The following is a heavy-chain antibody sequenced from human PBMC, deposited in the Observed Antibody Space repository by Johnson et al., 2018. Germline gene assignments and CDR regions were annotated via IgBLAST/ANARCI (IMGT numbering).Heavy chain of an antibody. Sequence: VQLVQSGGGSAQPGGSLRLSCVASGFILSKYGLNWVRQAPGKGLEHVSTISTDGGITGYANSVKGRFTISRDNTKNSLYLQMNSLRAADTALYHCVKARGPKVDSLMDVWGQGTTFTVSS. J-gene: IGHJ6*02. CDR3: VKARGPKVDSLMDV. CDR2: ISTDGGIT. V-gene: IGHV3-64D*06. D-gene: IGHD3-9*01. CDR1: GFILSKYG.